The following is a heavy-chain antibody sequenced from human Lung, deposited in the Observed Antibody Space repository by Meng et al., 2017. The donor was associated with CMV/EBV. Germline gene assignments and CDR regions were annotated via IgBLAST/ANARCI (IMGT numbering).Heavy chain of an antibody. CDR1: GGTFSSYA. V-gene: IGHV1-69*05. D-gene: IGHD2-15*01. CDR2: IIPIFGTA. Sequence: SVKVFCKASGGTFSSYAISWVRQAPGQGLEWMGGIIPIFGTANYAQKFQGRVTIITDESTSKAYMELSSLRSENTAVYYCARVEMGMVVADYWGQGTLVTVSS. CDR3: ARVEMGMVVADY. J-gene: IGHJ4*02.